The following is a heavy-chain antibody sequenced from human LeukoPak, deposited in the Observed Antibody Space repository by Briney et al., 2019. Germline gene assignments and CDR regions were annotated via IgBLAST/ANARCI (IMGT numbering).Heavy chain of an antibody. Sequence: KPSETLSLTCTVSGGSISSYYWSWIRQPPGKGLEWIGYIYTSGSTYYNPSLKSRVTISVDTSKNQFSLKLSSVTAADTAVYYCVRPLRDCSSTSCYTGDYYYYYMDVWGKGTTVTVSS. CDR1: GGSISSYY. V-gene: IGHV4-4*09. CDR3: VRPLRDCSSTSCYTGDYYYYYMDV. J-gene: IGHJ6*03. D-gene: IGHD2-2*02. CDR2: IYTSGST.